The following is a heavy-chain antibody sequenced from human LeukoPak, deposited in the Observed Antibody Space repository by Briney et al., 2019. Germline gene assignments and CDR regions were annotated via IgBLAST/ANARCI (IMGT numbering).Heavy chain of an antibody. CDR2: ISGSGGST. CDR1: GFTFSSYA. D-gene: IGHD5-18*01. J-gene: IGHJ4*02. CDR3: AKGSGYSNGDAIDY. Sequence: GGSLRLSCAASGFTFSSYAMSWVRQAPGKGLEWVSAISGSGGSTYYADSVKGRFTVSRDNSKNTVYLQMNSLRAEDTAFYYCAKGSGYSNGDAIDYWGQGTLVTVSS. V-gene: IGHV3-23*01.